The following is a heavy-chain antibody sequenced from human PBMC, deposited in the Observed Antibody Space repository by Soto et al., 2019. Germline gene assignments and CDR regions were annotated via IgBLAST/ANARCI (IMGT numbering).Heavy chain of an antibody. CDR1: GYSFTSYW. D-gene: IGHD2-21*02. Sequence: PGESLKISCKGSGYSFTSYWIGWVRQMPGKGLEWMGIIYPGDSDTRYSPSFQGQVTISADKSISTAYLQWSSLKASDTAMYYCARVPYYCGGDCYPYYYYYGMDVWGQGTTVTVSS. V-gene: IGHV5-51*01. CDR3: ARVPYYCGGDCYPYYYYYGMDV. CDR2: IYPGDSDT. J-gene: IGHJ6*02.